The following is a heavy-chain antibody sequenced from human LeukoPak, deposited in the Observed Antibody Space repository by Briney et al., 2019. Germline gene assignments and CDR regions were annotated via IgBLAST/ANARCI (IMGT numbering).Heavy chain of an antibody. Sequence: PSETLSLTCTVSGGSISSYYWSWIRQPPGKGLEWIGYIYYSGSTNYNPSLKSRVTISVDTSKNQFSLKLSSVTAADTAVYYCARRGSRWYFDYWGQGTLVTVSS. CDR2: IYYSGST. CDR3: ARRGSRWYFDY. D-gene: IGHD3-10*01. CDR1: GGSISSYY. V-gene: IGHV4-59*08. J-gene: IGHJ4*02.